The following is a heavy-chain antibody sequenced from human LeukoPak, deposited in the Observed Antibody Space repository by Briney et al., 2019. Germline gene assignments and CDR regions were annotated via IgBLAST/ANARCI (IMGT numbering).Heavy chain of an antibody. V-gene: IGHV3-66*01. CDR1: GFTVSSNY. Sequence: GGSLRLSCAASGFTVSSNYMSWVRQAPGKGLEWVSVIYSGGSTYYADSVKGRFTISRDNSKNTLYLQMNSLRAEDTAVYYCARESAMVRGVSYYYYYYMDVWGKGTTVTISS. J-gene: IGHJ6*03. CDR3: ARESAMVRGVSYYYYYYMDV. CDR2: IYSGGST. D-gene: IGHD3-10*01.